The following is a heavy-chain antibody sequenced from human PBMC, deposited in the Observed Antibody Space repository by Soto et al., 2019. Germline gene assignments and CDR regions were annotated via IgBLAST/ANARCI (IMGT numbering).Heavy chain of an antibody. V-gene: IGHV4-4*02. D-gene: IGHD6-19*01. Sequence: QVLLQESGPGLVQPSGTLSLSCVVSGVSIGSNYYWGWVRQPPGKGLEWLGDMSHIGSVNYNPSLKSRVTISMDKSQNQFSLKLDSMTAADTAVYYCAWSLGWYAVDYWGQGTLVIVSS. J-gene: IGHJ4*02. CDR1: GVSIGSNYY. CDR2: MSHIGSV. CDR3: AWSLGWYAVDY.